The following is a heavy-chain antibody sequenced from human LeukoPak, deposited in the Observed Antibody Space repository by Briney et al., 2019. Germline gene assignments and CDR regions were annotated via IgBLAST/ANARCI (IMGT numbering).Heavy chain of an antibody. D-gene: IGHD1-26*01. CDR1: GGTFSSYA. CDR2: IIPIFGTA. Sequence: SVEVSCKASGGTFSSYAISWVRQAPGQGLEWMGGIIPIFGTANYAQKFQGRVTITADESTSTAYMELSSLRSEDTAVYYCATCSKLRGGSYPPWFDPWGQGTLVTVSS. J-gene: IGHJ5*02. CDR3: ATCSKLRGGSYPPWFDP. V-gene: IGHV1-69*13.